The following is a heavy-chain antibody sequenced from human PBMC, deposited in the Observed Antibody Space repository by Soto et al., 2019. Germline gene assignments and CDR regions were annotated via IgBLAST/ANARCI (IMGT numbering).Heavy chain of an antibody. CDR1: GGTFSDYT. CDR2: IIPIFDTA. J-gene: IGHJ6*02. Sequence: QVQLVQSGAELRKPGSSVKVSCKASGGTFSDYTINWVRQAPGQRLEWMGGIIPIFDTANYAEKFQGRVTITAHEATSTSFMEVSSLRSEDTAVYYCARNGTLTGYSYGMDVWGQGTMVTVSS. CDR3: ARNGTLTGYSYGMDV. V-gene: IGHV1-69*01. D-gene: IGHD1-1*01.